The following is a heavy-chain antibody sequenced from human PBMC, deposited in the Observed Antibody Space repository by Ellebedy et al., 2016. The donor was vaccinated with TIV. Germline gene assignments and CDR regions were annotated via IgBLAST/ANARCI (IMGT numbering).Heavy chain of an antibody. Sequence: GESLKISCKGSGYSFPTYWIGWVRQMPGKGLEWMGIIYPGDSDTRYSPSFEGQVTISADKSLSTVFLQWSSLKASDTAIYYCARPNMGYYYMDAWGTGTTVSVSS. J-gene: IGHJ6*03. V-gene: IGHV5-51*01. CDR2: IYPGDSDT. D-gene: IGHD2/OR15-2a*01. CDR3: ARPNMGYYYMDA. CDR1: GYSFPTYW.